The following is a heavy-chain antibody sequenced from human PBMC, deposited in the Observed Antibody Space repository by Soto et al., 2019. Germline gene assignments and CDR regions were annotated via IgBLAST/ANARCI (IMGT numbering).Heavy chain of an antibody. J-gene: IGHJ5*02. CDR2: IKPDESEK. Sequence: EVHLVESGGGLVQPGGSLRLSCTASGFTFSDSWMIWVRQAPGKGLEWVARIKPDESEKKYAASVKGRFSISRDNAKNSMYLQMDSLRGEDTAVYYCVRGGSNYASWGQGTLVTVSS. CDR1: GFTFSDSW. CDR3: VRGGSNYAS. V-gene: IGHV3-7*01. D-gene: IGHD4-4*01.